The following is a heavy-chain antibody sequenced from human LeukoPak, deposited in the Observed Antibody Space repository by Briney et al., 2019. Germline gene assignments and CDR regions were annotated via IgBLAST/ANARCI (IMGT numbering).Heavy chain of an antibody. J-gene: IGHJ4*02. CDR3: RGYCSSTSCYAGVDC. CDR2: IYYSGST. D-gene: IGHD2-2*01. V-gene: IGHV4-31*03. Sequence: SQTLSLTCTVSGGSISSGGYYWSWIRQHPGKGLEWIGYIYYSGSTYYNPSLKSRVTISVDTSKNQFSLKLSFVTAADTAVYYCRGYCSSTSCYAGVDCWGQGTLVTVSS. CDR1: GGSISSGGYY.